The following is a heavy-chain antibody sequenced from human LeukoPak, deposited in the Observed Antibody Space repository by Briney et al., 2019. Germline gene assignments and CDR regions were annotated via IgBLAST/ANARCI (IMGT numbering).Heavy chain of an antibody. CDR1: GGTFSSYA. V-gene: IGHV1-69*05. CDR2: IIPIFGTA. D-gene: IGHD6-13*01. J-gene: IGHJ5*02. Sequence: ASVKVSCKASGGTFSSYAISWVRQAPGQGLEWMGGIIPIFGTANYAQKFQGRVTITTDESTSTAYMELSSLRSEDTAVYYCARHEQQLAPTEFDPWGQGTLVTVSS. CDR3: ARHEQQLAPTEFDP.